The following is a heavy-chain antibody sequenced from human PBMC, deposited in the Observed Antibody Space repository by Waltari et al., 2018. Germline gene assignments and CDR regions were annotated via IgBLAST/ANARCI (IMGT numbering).Heavy chain of an antibody. V-gene: IGHV1-3*01. CDR3: GRDGLSGYFDL. Sequence: QVQLVQSGAEVKMHGASVKVSCQACGCHLLTHTIHLVRKVPGQRPEWMGLLNACNDDTRYSRIFQCRVSFTRDASANTADMFLTGLRSEDTAVYYCGRDGLSGYFDLWGRGTLVTVSS. CDR1: GCHLLTHT. CDR2: LNACNDDT. J-gene: IGHJ2*01.